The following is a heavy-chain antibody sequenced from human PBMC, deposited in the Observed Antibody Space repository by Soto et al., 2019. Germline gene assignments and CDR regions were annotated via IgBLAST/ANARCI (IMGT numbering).Heavy chain of an antibody. CDR3: ARTAGYEFWSAAYYYYGMDV. D-gene: IGHD3-3*01. CDR1: GACLSGYY. V-gene: IGHV4-34*01. J-gene: IGHJ6*02. Sequence: EILSLTCAVYGACLSGYYWSWIRHPPGKGLEWIGEINHSGSTNYNPSLKSRVTISVDTSKNQFSLKLSSVNAADTAVYYCARTAGYEFWSAAYYYYGMDVWGQGTTVTVSS. CDR2: INHSGST.